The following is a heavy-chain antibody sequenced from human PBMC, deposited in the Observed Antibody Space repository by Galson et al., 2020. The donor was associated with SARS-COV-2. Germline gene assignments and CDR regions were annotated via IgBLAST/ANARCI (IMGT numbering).Heavy chain of an antibody. V-gene: IGHV3-74*01. D-gene: IGHD2-2*01. CDR2: INSDGTNI. CDR3: TRFYTSPFDY. CDR1: GFTFSSYW. Sequence: GESLKISCAASGFTFSSYWMHWVRQAPGKGLVWVSHINSDGTNIAYADSVKGRFTISRDNAKNTLYLQMNSLRAEDTAVYYCTRFYTSPFDYWGQGTLVTVSS. J-gene: IGHJ4*02.